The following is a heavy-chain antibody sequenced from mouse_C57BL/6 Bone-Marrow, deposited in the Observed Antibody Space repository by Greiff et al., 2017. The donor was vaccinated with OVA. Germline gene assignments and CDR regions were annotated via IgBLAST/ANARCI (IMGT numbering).Heavy chain of an antibody. CDR3: TGLGRTVFDY. J-gene: IGHJ2*01. CDR2: IRLKSDNYAT. Sequence: EVQLVESGGGLVQPGGSMKLSCVASGFTFSNYWMNWVRQSPEKGLEWVAQIRLKSDNYATHYAESVKGRFTISRDDSKSSVYLQMNNLRAEDTGIYYCTGLGRTVFDYWGQGTTLTVSS. CDR1: GFTFSNYW. D-gene: IGHD4-1*01. V-gene: IGHV6-3*01.